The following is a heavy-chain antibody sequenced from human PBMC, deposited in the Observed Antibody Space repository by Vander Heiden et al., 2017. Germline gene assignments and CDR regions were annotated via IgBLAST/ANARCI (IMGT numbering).Heavy chain of an antibody. J-gene: IGHJ5*01. V-gene: IGHV1-8*01. CDR2: VDPNNGNT. D-gene: IGHD6-25*01. CDR1: GYTFTGYD. Sequence: QVQLMQSGAEVTRPGASVTVSCKASGYTFTGYDINWVREAPGQGLEWMGWVDPNNGNTGLAQKFQARVSMTANTSRSTAYLELSGLRSEDTGVYYCARGAGFSNSWFYFWGQGTLVTVSS. CDR3: ARGAGFSNSWFYF.